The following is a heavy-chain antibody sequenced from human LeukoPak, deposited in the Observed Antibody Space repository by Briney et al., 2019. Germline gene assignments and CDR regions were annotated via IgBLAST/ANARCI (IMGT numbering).Heavy chain of an antibody. J-gene: IGHJ5*02. D-gene: IGHD1-26*01. CDR3: AREPRGEGATTPWFDP. CDR2: INPSGGST. V-gene: IGHV1-46*01. Sequence: ASVKVSCKASGYIFTSYFMHWVRQAPGQGLEWMGLINPSGGSTRYAQKFQGRVTLTRDMPTSTVYMELSSLRSEDTAVYYCAREPRGEGATTPWFDPWGQGTLVTVSS. CDR1: GYIFTSYF.